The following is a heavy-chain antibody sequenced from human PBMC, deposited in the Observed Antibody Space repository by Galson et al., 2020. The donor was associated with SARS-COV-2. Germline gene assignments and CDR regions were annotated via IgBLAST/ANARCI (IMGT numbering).Heavy chain of an antibody. Sequence: GEPLKISRQASGYTFTSYGISWVRQAPGQGLEWMGWISAYNGNTHYAQKLQGRVTMTTDTSTSTAYMELRSLRSDDTAVYYCAMYYDFWSGRIGFDFWCQGTLVTVSS. CDR3: AMYYDFWSGRIGFDF. CDR2: ISAYNGNT. J-gene: IGHJ4*02. V-gene: IGHV1-18*01. D-gene: IGHD3-3*01. CDR1: GYTFTSYG.